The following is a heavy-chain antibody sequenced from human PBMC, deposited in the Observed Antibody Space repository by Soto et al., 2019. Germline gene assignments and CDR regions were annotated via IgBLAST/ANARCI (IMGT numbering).Heavy chain of an antibody. CDR3: ARDLGSGWYNY. D-gene: IGHD6-19*01. Sequence: SVKVSCKASGYTFTSYGISWVRQAPGQGLEWMGGIIPIFGTANYAQKFQGRVTITADESTSTAYMELSSLRSEDTAVYYCARDLGSGWYNYWGQGTLVTVSS. J-gene: IGHJ4*02. CDR2: IIPIFGTA. V-gene: IGHV1-69*13. CDR1: GYTFTSYG.